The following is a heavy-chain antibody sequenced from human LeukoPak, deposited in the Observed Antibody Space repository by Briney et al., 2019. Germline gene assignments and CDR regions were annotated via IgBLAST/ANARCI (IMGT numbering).Heavy chain of an antibody. CDR2: IYPRDGST. V-gene: IGHV1-46*01. CDR1: RYTFTSNY. J-gene: IGHJ4*02. Sequence: ASVKVSCKASRYTFTSNYIHWVRQAPGQGLEWMGMIYPRDGSTSCAQKFQGRVTVTRDTSTSTVHMELSGLRSEDTAVYYCARDQEGFDYWGQGTLVTVSS. CDR3: ARDQEGFDY.